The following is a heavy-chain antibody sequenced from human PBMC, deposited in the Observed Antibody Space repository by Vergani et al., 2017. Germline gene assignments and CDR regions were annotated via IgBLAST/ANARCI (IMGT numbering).Heavy chain of an antibody. CDR1: GGSISSGGYY. CDR3: ARAWVFGVVTTIYYFDY. Sequence: QVQLQESGPGLVKPSQTLSLTCTVSGGSISSGGYYWSWIRQHPGKGLEWIGYIYYSGSTYYNPSLKSRVTISVDTSKNQFSLKLSSVTAADTAVYYCARAWVFGVVTTIYYFDYWGQGTLVTVSS. CDR2: IYYSGST. D-gene: IGHD3-3*01. J-gene: IGHJ4*02. V-gene: IGHV4-31*03.